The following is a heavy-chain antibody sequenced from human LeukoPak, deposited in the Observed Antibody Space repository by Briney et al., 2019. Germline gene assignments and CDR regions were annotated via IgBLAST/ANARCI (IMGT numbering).Heavy chain of an antibody. CDR3: ARHLNYHDSTGYYYADS. Sequence: NPGESLKISCKGSGYSFTNYWIAWVRQMPGKGLEWMRVIHSGTSETRYRPSFQGQVTILVDKSISTAFLQWSSLQASDSAMYYCARHLNYHDSTGYYYADSWGQGTLVTVSS. CDR2: IHSGTSET. CDR1: GYSFTNYW. J-gene: IGHJ5*02. V-gene: IGHV5-51*01. D-gene: IGHD3-22*01.